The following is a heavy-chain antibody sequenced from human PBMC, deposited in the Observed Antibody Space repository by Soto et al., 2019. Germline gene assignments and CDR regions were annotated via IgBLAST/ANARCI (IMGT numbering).Heavy chain of an antibody. CDR1: GYTFTSYA. Sequence: ASVKVSCKASGYTFTSYAISWVRQAPGQGLEWMGGIIPIFGTANYAQKFQGRVTITADESTSTAYMELSSLRSEDTAVYYCARDHVSIAAAGKSVYGMDVWGQGTTVTVSS. D-gene: IGHD6-13*01. J-gene: IGHJ6*02. V-gene: IGHV1-69*13. CDR3: ARDHVSIAAAGKSVYGMDV. CDR2: IIPIFGTA.